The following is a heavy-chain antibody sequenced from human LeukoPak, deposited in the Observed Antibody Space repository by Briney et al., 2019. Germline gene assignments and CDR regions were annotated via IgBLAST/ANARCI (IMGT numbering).Heavy chain of an antibody. J-gene: IGHJ4*02. CDR3: ARDPPLGSCSTISCPHLDY. V-gene: IGHV3-21*01. Sequence: NSGGSLRLSCAASGFTFSRYSMNWVRQAPGKGLEWVSSISSSSSFIYYADSVKGRFTISRDNAKNSLYLQMNSLRAEDTAVYYCARDPPLGSCSTISCPHLDYWGQGTLVTVSP. CDR2: ISSSSSFI. D-gene: IGHD2-2*01. CDR1: GFTFSRYS.